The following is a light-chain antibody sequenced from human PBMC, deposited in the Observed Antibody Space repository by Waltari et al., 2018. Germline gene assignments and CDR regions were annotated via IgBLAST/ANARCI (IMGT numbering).Light chain of an antibody. Sequence: ETVMTQSPASLSFSPGERAPLSCRASQTIRTNLAWYQHKPGQAPRLLIHGASTRAPGIPARFSGSGSGTEFTLTISSLQSEDSAVYYCQQYNNWPPGDTFGQGTRLEVK. V-gene: IGKV3-15*01. CDR3: QQYNNWPPGDT. CDR2: GAS. J-gene: IGKJ2*01. CDR1: QTIRTN.